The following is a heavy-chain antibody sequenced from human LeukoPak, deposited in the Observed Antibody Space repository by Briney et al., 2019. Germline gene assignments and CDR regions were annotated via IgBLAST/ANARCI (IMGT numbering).Heavy chain of an antibody. CDR2: ISAYNGNT. Sequence: ASVKVSCKASGYTFTRYGISWVRQAPGQGLEWMGWISAYNGNTDYAQKLHGRVTLTTGTSTSTAYMELRSLRSDDTAVYYCAREGLDILTGYPHDYWGQGTLVFVSS. CDR1: GYTFTRYG. V-gene: IGHV1-18*01. CDR3: AREGLDILTGYPHDY. D-gene: IGHD3-9*01. J-gene: IGHJ4*02.